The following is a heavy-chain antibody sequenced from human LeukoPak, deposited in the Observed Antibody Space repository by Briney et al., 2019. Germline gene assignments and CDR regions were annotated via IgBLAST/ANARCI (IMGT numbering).Heavy chain of an antibody. D-gene: IGHD6-19*01. J-gene: IGHJ4*02. Sequence: ASVKVSCKASGYTFASYYMRWVRQAPGQGLEWMGIINPSGGSTSYAQKFQGRVTMTRDMSTSTVYMELSSLRSEDTAVYYCARVCRGCSGSGYYFDYWGQGTLVTVSS. CDR2: INPSGGST. V-gene: IGHV1-46*01. CDR1: GYTFASYY. CDR3: ARVCRGCSGSGYYFDY.